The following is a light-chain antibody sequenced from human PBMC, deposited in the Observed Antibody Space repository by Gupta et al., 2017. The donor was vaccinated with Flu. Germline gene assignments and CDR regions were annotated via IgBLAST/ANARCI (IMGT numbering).Light chain of an antibody. CDR2: LGS. CDR3: MQALQTPRYS. Sequence: VMTQAPLSLPVTPGEPASISCRSSQSLLHSNGYNYLDWYLQKPGQSPQLLIYLGSNRASGVPDRISGSGSGTDFTLKISRVEAEDVGVYYCMQALQTPRYSFGQGTKLEIK. J-gene: IGKJ2*03. V-gene: IGKV2-28*01. CDR1: QSLLHSNGYNY.